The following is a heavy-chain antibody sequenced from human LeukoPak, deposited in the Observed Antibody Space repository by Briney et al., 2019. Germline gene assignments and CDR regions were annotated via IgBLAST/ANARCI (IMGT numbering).Heavy chain of an antibody. CDR3: ARDSASTPLDY. D-gene: IGHD1-26*01. CDR1: GYTXTSYY. J-gene: IGHJ4*02. Sequence: ASVKVSCKASGYTXTSYYMHWVRQAPGQGLEWMGIINPSGGSTSYAQKFQGRVTMTRDTSTSTVYMELSSLRAEDTAVYYCARDSASTPLDYWGQGTLVTVSS. V-gene: IGHV1-46*01. CDR2: INPSGGST.